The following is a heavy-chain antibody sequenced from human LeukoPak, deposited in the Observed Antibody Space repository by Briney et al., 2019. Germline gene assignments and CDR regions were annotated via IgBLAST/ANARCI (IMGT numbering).Heavy chain of an antibody. D-gene: IGHD3-10*01. V-gene: IGHV4-34*01. Sequence: SETLSLTCAVYGGSFSGYYWSWIRQPPGKGLEWIGEINHSGSTNYNPSLKSRVTISVDTSKNQFSLKLSSVTAADTAVYYCARGDYGSGSFDPWGQGTLVTVSS. CDR3: ARGDYGSGSFDP. CDR2: INHSGST. CDR1: GGSFSGYY. J-gene: IGHJ5*02.